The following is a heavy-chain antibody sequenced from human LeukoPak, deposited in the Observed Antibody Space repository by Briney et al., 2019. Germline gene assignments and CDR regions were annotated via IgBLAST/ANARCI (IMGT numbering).Heavy chain of an antibody. Sequence: GGSLRLSCAVSGFTFSLHWMTWVRQAPGKGLEWVANIKQDGSEKYYVDSVKGRFTISRDNAKNSLYLQMNSLRAEDTAVYYCARDYDFWSGHFDYWGQGTLVTVSS. CDR2: IKQDGSEK. D-gene: IGHD3-3*01. V-gene: IGHV3-7*01. J-gene: IGHJ4*02. CDR3: ARDYDFWSGHFDY. CDR1: GFTFSLHW.